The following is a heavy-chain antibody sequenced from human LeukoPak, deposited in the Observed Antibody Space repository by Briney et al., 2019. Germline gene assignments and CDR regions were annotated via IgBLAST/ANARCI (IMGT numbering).Heavy chain of an antibody. CDR3: ARAVPADFWSGYYSNWFDP. CDR2: IYYSGST. CDR1: GGSISSYY. D-gene: IGHD3-3*01. V-gene: IGHV4-59*01. J-gene: IGHJ5*02. Sequence: PSETLSLTCTVSGGSISSYYWSWIRQPPGKGLEWIGYIYYSGSTNYNPSLKSRVTISVDTSKNQFSLKLSSVTAADTAVYYCARAVPADFWSGYYSNWFDPWGQGTLVTVSS.